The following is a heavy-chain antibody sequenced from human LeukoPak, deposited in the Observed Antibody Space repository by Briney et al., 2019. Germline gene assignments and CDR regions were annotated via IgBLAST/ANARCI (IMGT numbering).Heavy chain of an antibody. CDR2: ISSSGSII. CDR3: ARDFGQWQLNGGYYFDY. Sequence: GGSLRLSCAASGFTFSSYEMNWVRQAPGKGLEWVSYISSSGSIIYYADSVKGRFTISRDNAKNSLYLQMNSLRAEDTAVYYCARDFGQWQLNGGYYFDYWGQGNLVTVSS. V-gene: IGHV3-48*03. D-gene: IGHD6-19*01. J-gene: IGHJ4*02. CDR1: GFTFSSYE.